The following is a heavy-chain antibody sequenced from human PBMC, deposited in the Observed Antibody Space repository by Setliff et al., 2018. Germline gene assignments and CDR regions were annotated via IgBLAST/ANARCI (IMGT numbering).Heavy chain of an antibody. Sequence: ASVKVSCKASGYTFTSYDINWVRQATGQGLEWMGWMNPNSGNTGYAQNFQGRVTMTRNTSISTAYMELSSLRFEDTAVYYCARDHVYGSQYYYYYYGMDVWGQGTTVTVSS. CDR2: MNPNSGNT. J-gene: IGHJ6*02. V-gene: IGHV1-8*02. CDR3: ARDHVYGSQYYYYYYGMDV. D-gene: IGHD3-10*01. CDR1: GYTFTSYD.